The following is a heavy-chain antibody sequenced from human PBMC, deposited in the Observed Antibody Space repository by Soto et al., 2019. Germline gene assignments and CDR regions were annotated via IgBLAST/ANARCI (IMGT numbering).Heavy chain of an antibody. J-gene: IGHJ3*02. CDR3: AKATATGGGAFEI. CDR2: ILVSGST. CDR1: GFICSDYD. V-gene: IGHV3-23*01. Sequence: GGSLRLSCAVSGFICSDYDMSWVRQAPGKGLEWVSTILVSGSTHYEDSVRGRFTISRDTSKNTVYLQMKSLTPGDTAVYYCAKATATGGGAFEIYGKGTKVTV. D-gene: IGHD2-8*02.